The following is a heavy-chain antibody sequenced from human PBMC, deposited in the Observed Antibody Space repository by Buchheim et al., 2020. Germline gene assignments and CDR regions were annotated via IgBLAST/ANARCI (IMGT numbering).Heavy chain of an antibody. CDR3: ARETRGSGSFYGMDV. CDR2: IYSGGST. Sequence: EVQLVESGGGLVQPGGSLRLSCAASGFTVSSNYMSWVRQAPGKGLEWVSVIYSGGSTYYADSVKGRFTISRDHSKNTLYLPMNSLRAEDTAVYYCARETRGSGSFYGMDVWGQGTT. J-gene: IGHJ6*02. CDR1: GFTVSSNY. D-gene: IGHD1-26*01. V-gene: IGHV3-66*01.